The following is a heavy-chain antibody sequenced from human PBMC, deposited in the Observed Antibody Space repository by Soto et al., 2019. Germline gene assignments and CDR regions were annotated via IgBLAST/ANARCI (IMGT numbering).Heavy chain of an antibody. J-gene: IGHJ3*02. D-gene: IGHD3-22*01. CDR1: GYTFSDYY. V-gene: IGHV1-2*02. Sequence: QVQLVQSGAEVQKPGAPVKVSCKASGYTFSDYYVHWVRQAPGQGLEWMGWISPKSGGTNYAQKFQGRVTMTRDTSIFTAYMELSRLRSDDTAVYYCTRNAFYYNSSGYHDGFDIWGQGTLVTVSS. CDR2: ISPKSGGT. CDR3: TRNAFYYNSSGYHDGFDI.